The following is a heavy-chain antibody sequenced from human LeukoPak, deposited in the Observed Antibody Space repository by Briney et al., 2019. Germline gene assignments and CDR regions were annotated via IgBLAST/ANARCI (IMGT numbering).Heavy chain of an antibody. D-gene: IGHD5-18*01. Sequence: PSETLSLTCTVSGGSISSYYGRWIRQPAGKGLEWIGRIYTIGSTNYNPSLKSRVNMSVDTSKNQFSLKLSSVTAADTAVYYRARDEVDTAIGIYYYMDVWGKGTTVTVSS. V-gene: IGHV4-4*07. J-gene: IGHJ6*03. CDR1: GGSISSYY. CDR2: IYTIGST. CDR3: ARDEVDTAIGIYYYMDV.